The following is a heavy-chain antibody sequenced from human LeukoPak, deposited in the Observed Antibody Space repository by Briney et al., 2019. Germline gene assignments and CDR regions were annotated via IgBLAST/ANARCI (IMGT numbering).Heavy chain of an antibody. CDR3: ARGPSVFTMVRGVIIFDY. CDR2: INHSGST. D-gene: IGHD3-10*01. J-gene: IGHJ4*02. V-gene: IGHV4-34*01. Sequence: SETLSLTCAVYGGSFSGYYWSWIRQPPGKGLEWIGEINHSGSTNYNPSLKSRVTISVVTSKNQFSLKLSSVTAADTAVYYCARGPSVFTMVRGVIIFDYWGQGTLVTVSS. CDR1: GGSFSGYY.